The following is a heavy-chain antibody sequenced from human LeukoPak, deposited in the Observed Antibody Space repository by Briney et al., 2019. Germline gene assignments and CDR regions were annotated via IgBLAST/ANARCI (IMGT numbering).Heavy chain of an antibody. V-gene: IGHV4-39*01. J-gene: IGHJ4*02. CDR1: GGSISSSSYY. Sequence: PSETLSLTCTVSGGSISSSSYYWGWIRQPPGKGLEWIGSIYYSGSTYYNPSLKSRVTISVDTSKNQFSLKLSSVTAADTAVYYCASTHPRLLPFDYWGQGTLVTVSS. CDR2: IYYSGST. CDR3: ASTHPRLLPFDY. D-gene: IGHD2-15*01.